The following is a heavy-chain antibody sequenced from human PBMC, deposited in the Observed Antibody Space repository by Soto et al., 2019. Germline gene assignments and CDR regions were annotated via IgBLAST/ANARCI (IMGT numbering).Heavy chain of an antibody. V-gene: IGHV3-33*01. CDR1: GFTFSSYG. CDR2: IWYDGSNK. D-gene: IGHD6-19*01. J-gene: IGHJ4*02. Sequence: GGSLRLSCAASGFTFSSYGMHWVRQAPGKGLEWVAVIWYDGSNKYYADSVKGRFTISRDNSKNTLYLQMNSLRAEDTAVYYCARDPGYSSGWYRGRYYFDYWGQGTLVTVSS. CDR3: ARDPGYSSGWYRGRYYFDY.